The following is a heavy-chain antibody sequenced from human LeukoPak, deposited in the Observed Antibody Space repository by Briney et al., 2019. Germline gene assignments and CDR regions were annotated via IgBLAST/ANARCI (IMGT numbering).Heavy chain of an antibody. CDR3: ARGVVSSSHYYYYYMDV. V-gene: IGHV1-2*02. CDR2: INPNSGGT. Sequence: GASVKVSCKASGYTFTGYYMHWVRQAPGQGLEWMGWINPNSGGTNYAQKLQGRVTMTTDTSTSTAYMELRSLRSDDTAVYYCARGVVSSSHYYYYYMDVWGKGTTVTVSS. J-gene: IGHJ6*03. D-gene: IGHD6-6*01. CDR1: GYTFTGYY.